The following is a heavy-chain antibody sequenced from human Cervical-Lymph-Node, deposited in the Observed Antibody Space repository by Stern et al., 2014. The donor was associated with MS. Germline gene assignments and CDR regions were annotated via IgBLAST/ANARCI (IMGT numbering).Heavy chain of an antibody. CDR2: ISGSGTST. CDR3: ANNIVATQDFDY. D-gene: IGHD5-12*01. Sequence: EVHLVESGGGLVQPGGSLRLSCAASGFTFSSYAMSWVRQAPGKGLEWVSAISGSGTSTYYADSVKGRFTISRDNSKNTLYLQMNSLRAEDTAVYYCANNIVATQDFDYWGQGTLVTVSS. CDR1: GFTFSSYA. V-gene: IGHV3-23*04. J-gene: IGHJ4*02.